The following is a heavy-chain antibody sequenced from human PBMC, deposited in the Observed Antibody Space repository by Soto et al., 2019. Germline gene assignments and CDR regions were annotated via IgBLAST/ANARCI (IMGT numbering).Heavy chain of an antibody. Sequence: QVQLQQWGAGLLKPSETLSLTCGVYGGSFSGYSWSWIRQPPGKGLEGIGESNHSGSTNYNPSLKRRVNISVDTDKKQLSLKRSSVTAADTAVYYCARVVPPPNRNWGMWSGAFDIRGKGTMVTVSS. CDR2: SNHSGST. CDR3: ARVVPPPNRNWGMWSGAFDI. CDR1: GGSFSGYS. D-gene: IGHD7-27*01. V-gene: IGHV4-34*01. J-gene: IGHJ3*02.